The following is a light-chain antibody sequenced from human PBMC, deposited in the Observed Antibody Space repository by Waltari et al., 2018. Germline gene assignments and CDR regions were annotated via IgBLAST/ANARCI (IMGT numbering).Light chain of an antibody. Sequence: SSELTQGPDVSVALGQTVKITCYEDSLSTSYASWYQVKPGQAPVLVLFGKEKRPSGIPDRISGYSSGTTSSLTIAGAKAEDEADYYCHCRKGSDNQVVFGGGTKLTVL. CDR2: GKE. CDR3: HCRKGSDNQVV. V-gene: IGLV3-19*01. J-gene: IGLJ3*02. CDR1: SLSTSY.